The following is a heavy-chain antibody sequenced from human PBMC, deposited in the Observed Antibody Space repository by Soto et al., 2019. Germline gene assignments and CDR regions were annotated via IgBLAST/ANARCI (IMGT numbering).Heavy chain of an antibody. CDR3: SSSGIVDREVNTWFDP. V-gene: IGHV4-59*01. CDR2: ISYRGST. Sequence: AETLARTFPVSAGSITTSYWSWIRQPLGKALEWIGYISYRGSTNYNPSLKSRLTISIDTSKSQISPKMTSMTTADKAVYYGSSSGIVDREVNTWFDPWGQGTLVTVSS. CDR1: AGSITTSY. J-gene: IGHJ5*02. D-gene: IGHD3-22*01.